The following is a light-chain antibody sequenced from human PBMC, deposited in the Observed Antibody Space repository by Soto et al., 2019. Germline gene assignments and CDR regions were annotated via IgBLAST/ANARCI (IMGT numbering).Light chain of an antibody. V-gene: IGKV3-20*01. CDR2: GAS. CDR3: QQYGSSPWT. CDR1: QSVSSSY. Sequence: EIVLTQSPGTRSLSPGERATLSCMASQSVSSSYLAWYQQKPGQAHRLLIYGASSRATGIPDRFSGSGSGTDFTLTIRRLEPEDFAVYYCQQYGSSPWTFGQGTKVEIK. J-gene: IGKJ1*01.